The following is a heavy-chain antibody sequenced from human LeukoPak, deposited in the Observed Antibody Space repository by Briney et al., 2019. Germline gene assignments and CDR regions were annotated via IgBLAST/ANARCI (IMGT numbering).Heavy chain of an antibody. J-gene: IGHJ3*02. V-gene: IGHV3-21*01. CDR1: GFTFSSYS. CDR3: ARASNYYDTSGYPGAGAFDI. Sequence: GGSLRLSCAASGFTFSSYSMNWVRQAPGKGLEWVSSISISSSYIYYADSVKGRFTISRDNPKNSLYLQMNSLRAEDTAVYYCARASNYYDTSGYPGAGAFDIWGQGTMVTVSS. CDR2: ISISSSYI. D-gene: IGHD3-22*01.